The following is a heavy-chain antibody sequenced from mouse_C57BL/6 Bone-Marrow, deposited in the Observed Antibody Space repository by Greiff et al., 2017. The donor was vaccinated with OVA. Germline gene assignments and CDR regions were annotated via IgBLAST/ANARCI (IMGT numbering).Heavy chain of an antibody. D-gene: IGHD5-1*01. Sequence: VQLQQSGTVLARPGASVKMSCKTSGYTFTSYWMHWVKQRPGQGLEWIGAIYPGNSDTSYNQKFKGKAKLTAVTSASTAYMELSSLTNEDSAVYYCTRTSHFDDWGKGTTLTVSS. J-gene: IGHJ2*01. CDR1: GYTFTSYW. CDR2: IYPGNSDT. V-gene: IGHV1-5*01. CDR3: TRTSHFDD.